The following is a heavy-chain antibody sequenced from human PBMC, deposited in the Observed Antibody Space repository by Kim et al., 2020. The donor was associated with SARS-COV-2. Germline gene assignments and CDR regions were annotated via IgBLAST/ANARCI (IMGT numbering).Heavy chain of an antibody. Sequence: TYYGDSVKGRFTISRDNSKNMLYLQMNSLRAEDTAVYYCAKRFDGSYFDYWGQGTLVTVSS. CDR2: T. D-gene: IGHD3-10*01. J-gene: IGHJ4*02. CDR3: AKRFDGSYFDY. V-gene: IGHV3-23*01.